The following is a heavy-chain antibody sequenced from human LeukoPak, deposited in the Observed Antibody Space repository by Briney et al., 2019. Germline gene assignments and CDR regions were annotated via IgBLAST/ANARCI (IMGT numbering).Heavy chain of an antibody. D-gene: IGHD6-19*01. Sequence: GGSLTLSCAVSGITLSNYGMSWVRQAPGKGLEWVGFIRSKAYGGTTEYAASVKGRFTISRDDSKSIAYLQMNSLKTEDTAVYYCTRDLRQWLVFYYYWGQGTLVTVSS. V-gene: IGHV3-49*04. J-gene: IGHJ4*02. CDR3: TRDLRQWLVFYYY. CDR2: IRSKAYGGTT. CDR1: GITLSNYG.